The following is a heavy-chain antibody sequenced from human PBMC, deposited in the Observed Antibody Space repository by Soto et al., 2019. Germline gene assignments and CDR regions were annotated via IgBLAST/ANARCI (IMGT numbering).Heavy chain of an antibody. CDR3: ARRWGGTFDI. V-gene: IGHV4-59*08. D-gene: IGHD3-10*01. J-gene: IGHJ3*02. CDR1: GGSISSYY. Sequence: PSETLCLTCTVSGGSISSYYWSWIRQPPGKGLEWIGYIYYSGSTNYNPSLKSRVTISVDTSKNQFSLKLSSVTAADTAVYYCARRWGGTFDIWGQGTMVTVSS. CDR2: IYYSGST.